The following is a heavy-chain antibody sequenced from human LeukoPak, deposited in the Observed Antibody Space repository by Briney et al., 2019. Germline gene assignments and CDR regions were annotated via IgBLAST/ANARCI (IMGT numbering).Heavy chain of an antibody. CDR2: ISSSSSYI. J-gene: IGHJ4*02. V-gene: IGHV3-21*01. D-gene: IGHD2-15*01. CDR3: ARDGADVVAATGGVGY. Sequence: TGGSLRLSCAASGFTFSSYSMNWVRQAPGKGLEWVSSISSSSSYIYYADSVKGRFTISRDNAKNSLYLQMNSLRAEDTAVYYCARDGADVVAATGGVGYWGQGTLVTVSS. CDR1: GFTFSSYS.